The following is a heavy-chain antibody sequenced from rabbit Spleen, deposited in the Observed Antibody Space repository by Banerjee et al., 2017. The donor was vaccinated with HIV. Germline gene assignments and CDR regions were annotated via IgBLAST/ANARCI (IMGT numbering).Heavy chain of an antibody. J-gene: IGHJ3*01. CDR2: IYVGSGGGT. D-gene: IGHD6-1*01. CDR1: GLDFSSSYW. Sequence: QEQLVEYGGDLVQPEGSLTLTCKASGLDFSSSYWICWVRQAPGKGLEWIACIYVGSGGGTKYASWAEGRFTISKTSSTTVTLEMTSLTVADTATFFCGRDPNYASGQYIYSFWGPGTLVTVS. CDR3: GRDPNYASGQYIYSF. V-gene: IGHV1S45*01.